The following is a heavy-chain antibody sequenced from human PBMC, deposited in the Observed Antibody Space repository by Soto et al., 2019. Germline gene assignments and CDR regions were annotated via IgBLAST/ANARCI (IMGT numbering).Heavy chain of an antibody. CDR3: ARDITMVRGVIITQNPMLDY. D-gene: IGHD3-10*01. Sequence: GASVKVSCKASGYTFTSYDINWVRQATGQGLEWMGWMNPNSGNTGYAQKFQGRVTMTRNTSISTAYMELSSLRSEDAAVYYCARDITMVRGVIITQNPMLDYWGQGTLVTVSS. CDR2: MNPNSGNT. CDR1: GYTFTSYD. V-gene: IGHV1-8*01. J-gene: IGHJ4*02.